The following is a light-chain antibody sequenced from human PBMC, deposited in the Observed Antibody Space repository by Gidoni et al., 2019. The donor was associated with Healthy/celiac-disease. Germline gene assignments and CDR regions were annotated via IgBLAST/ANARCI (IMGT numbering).Light chain of an antibody. J-gene: IGKJ4*01. CDR2: DAS. Sequence: DIQMTQSPSSLSASVGDRVTITCQASQDISTYLNWYQQKPGKAPKLLIYDASNLETGVPSRFSGSGSGTDFTFTISSLQPEDIATYYCQQYDNLPPTCGGGTKVEIK. CDR3: QQYDNLPPT. CDR1: QDISTY. V-gene: IGKV1-33*01.